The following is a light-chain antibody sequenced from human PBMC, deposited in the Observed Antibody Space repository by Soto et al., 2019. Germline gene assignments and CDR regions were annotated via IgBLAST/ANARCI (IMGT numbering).Light chain of an antibody. V-gene: IGLV2-23*02. CDR2: EVN. Sequence: QSVLTQPASVSGSPGQSITISCTGTSSDVGSYNLVSWYQQHPGKAPKLMIYEVNKRPSGVSNRFSGSKSGSTSSLTISGLQAEDEADYYCYSYAGSSTLRVFGAGTKVTVL. J-gene: IGLJ1*01. CDR3: YSYAGSSTLRV. CDR1: SSDVGSYNL.